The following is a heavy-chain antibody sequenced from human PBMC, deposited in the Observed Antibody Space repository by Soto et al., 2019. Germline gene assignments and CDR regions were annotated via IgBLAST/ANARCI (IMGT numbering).Heavy chain of an antibody. CDR1: GYTFTSYA. J-gene: IGHJ4*02. D-gene: IGHD3-9*01. V-gene: IGHV1-3*01. CDR3: ARENDILTGYYSPLFDF. CDR2: INAGNGNT. Sequence: ASVKVSFKASGYTFTSYAMHWVRQAPGQRLEWMGWINAGNGNTKYSQKFQGRVTITRDTSASTAYMELSSLRSDDTAVYYCARENDILTGYYSPLFDFWGQGTLVTVSS.